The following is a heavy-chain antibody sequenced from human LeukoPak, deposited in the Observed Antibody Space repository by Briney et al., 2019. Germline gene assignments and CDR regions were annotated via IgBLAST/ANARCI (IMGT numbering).Heavy chain of an antibody. CDR2: VSAYNGKT. CDR3: ARGGTYYPCIDY. D-gene: IGHD1-26*01. J-gene: IGHJ4*02. V-gene: IGHV1-18*01. Sequence: ASVTVSCTTSAYTFTTTYINWVRQAPGQGLEWMGWVSAYNGKTSYAQKFQGRVTMTIDTSTTTAYMDLTSLTFDDTAVYYCARGGTYYPCIDYWGQGTLVTVSS. CDR1: AYTFTTTY.